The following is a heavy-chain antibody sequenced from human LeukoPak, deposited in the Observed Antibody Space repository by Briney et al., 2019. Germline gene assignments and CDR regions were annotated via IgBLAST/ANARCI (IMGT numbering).Heavy chain of an antibody. CDR1: GFTFSSYG. Sequence: GRSLRLSCAAPGFTFSSYGMHWVRQAPGKGLEWVAVISYDGSNKYYADSVKGRFTISRDNSKNTLYLQMNSLRAEDTAVYYCARNGGNSDFDYWGQGTLVTVSS. J-gene: IGHJ4*02. CDR2: ISYDGSNK. CDR3: ARNGGNSDFDY. V-gene: IGHV3-30*03. D-gene: IGHD4-23*01.